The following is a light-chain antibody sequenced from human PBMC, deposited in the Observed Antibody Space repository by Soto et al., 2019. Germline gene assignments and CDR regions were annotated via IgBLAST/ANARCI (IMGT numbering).Light chain of an antibody. J-gene: IGLJ3*02. CDR2: ANN. Sequence: QSVLTQPPSASGTPGQRVTISCSGSRPNIGSNPVHWYQQLPGTAPKLLIHANNQRPSGVPDRFSGSKSDTSASLAISGLQPEDEADYYCAAWNDAPHGRVFGGGTKLTVL. CDR3: AAWNDAPHGRV. V-gene: IGLV1-44*01. CDR1: RPNIGSNP.